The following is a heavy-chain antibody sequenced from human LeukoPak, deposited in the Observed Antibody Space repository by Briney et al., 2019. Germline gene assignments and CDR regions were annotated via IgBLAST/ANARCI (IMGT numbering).Heavy chain of an antibody. Sequence: PGGSLRLSCAASGFTFSHHGMNWVRQATGKGLEWVANIQQDGSEKYYVDSVKGRFTISRDSARNSLYLQMNSLRAEDTAVYYCARVASGYCSSTSCFVGVYYYYYYMDVWGKGTTVTVSS. CDR2: IQQDGSEK. CDR1: GFTFSHHG. V-gene: IGHV3-7*01. D-gene: IGHD2-2*01. J-gene: IGHJ6*03. CDR3: ARVASGYCSSTSCFVGVYYYYYYMDV.